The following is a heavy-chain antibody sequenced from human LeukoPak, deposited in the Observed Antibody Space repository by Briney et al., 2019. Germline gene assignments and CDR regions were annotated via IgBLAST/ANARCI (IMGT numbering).Heavy chain of an antibody. V-gene: IGHV5-51*01. CDR3: ARGAPIFYYFES. CDR2: IYPDDSDT. Sequence: NRGASLEISCETAGSLFTDYWIGGGRQVAGKGVEWMGIIYPDDSDTKDSPSFQGQVTISADKSTSTAYLQWSSLKASDTAMYYCARGAPIFYYFESWGQGTLVSVSA. J-gene: IGHJ4*02. CDR1: GSLFTDYW.